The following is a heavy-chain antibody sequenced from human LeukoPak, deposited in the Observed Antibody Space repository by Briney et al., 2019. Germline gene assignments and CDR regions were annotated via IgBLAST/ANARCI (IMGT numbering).Heavy chain of an antibody. CDR1: GGSISTYY. CDR2: IYYSGNS. D-gene: IGHD3-22*01. CDR3: AGLGASGNGYLSWFDP. V-gene: IGHV4-59*12. J-gene: IGHJ5*02. Sequence: MASETLSLTCTVSGGSISTYYWSWIRKPPGKGLDWVGYIYYSGNSNYNHSLQSRVTISVDTSKNQFSLKLSSVTAADTDVYYCAGLGASGNGYLSWFDPWGQGTLVTVSS.